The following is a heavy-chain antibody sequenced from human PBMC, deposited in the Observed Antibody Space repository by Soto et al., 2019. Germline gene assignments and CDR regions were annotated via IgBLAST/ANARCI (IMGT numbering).Heavy chain of an antibody. V-gene: IGHV3-23*01. J-gene: IGHJ4*02. CDR2: ISGSGGST. D-gene: IGHD3-3*01. CDR3: ASEGEITYYDFWSGYYIVDY. CDR1: GFTFSSYA. Sequence: EVQLLESGGGLVQPGGSLRLSCAASGFTFSSYAMSWVRQAPGKGLEWVSAISGSGGSTYYADSVKGRFTISRDNSKNTLYLQMNSLRAEETAVYYCASEGEITYYDFWSGYYIVDYWGQGTLVTVSS.